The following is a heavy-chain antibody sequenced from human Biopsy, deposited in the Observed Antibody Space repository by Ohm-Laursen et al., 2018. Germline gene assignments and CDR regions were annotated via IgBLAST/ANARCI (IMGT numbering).Heavy chain of an antibody. CDR3: ARDSTINTVTTADY. V-gene: IGHV3-33*08. J-gene: IGHJ4*02. CDR1: GFTFRTYE. D-gene: IGHD4-11*01. Sequence: SLRLSCAASGFTFRTYEMNWVRQAPGKALEWPAVIWYDGSNKYYGDSVQGRFTISRDNSKNTVYLQMNSLRAEDTAIYYCARDSTINTVTTADYWGQGTLVTVSS. CDR2: IWYDGSNK.